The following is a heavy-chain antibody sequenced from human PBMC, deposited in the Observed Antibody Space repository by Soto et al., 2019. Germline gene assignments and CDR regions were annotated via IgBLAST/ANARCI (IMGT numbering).Heavy chain of an antibody. CDR1: GFTFSSYG. V-gene: IGHV3-33*01. CDR2: IWYDGSNK. D-gene: IGHD4-4*01. CDR3: ARDETTVTTLSLDY. Sequence: GGSLRLSCAASGFTFSSYGMHWVRQAPGKGLEWVAVIWYDGSNKYYADSVKGRFTISRDNSKNTLYLQMNSLRAEDTAVYYCARDETTVTTLSLDYWGQGTLVTVSS. J-gene: IGHJ4*02.